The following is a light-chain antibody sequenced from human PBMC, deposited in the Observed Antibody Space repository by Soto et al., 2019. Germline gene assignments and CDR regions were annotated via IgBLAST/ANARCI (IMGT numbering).Light chain of an antibody. J-gene: IGKJ4*01. Sequence: EIVLTQSPAALSVSPGERATLSCWASQSVGSTLNWYQQKPGQAPRLLIYDTSIRATGIPARFSGSGSGTEFTLTIASLQSEDFGVYYCQRFNRWPLSFCGGTKVEI. CDR3: QRFNRWPLS. CDR1: QSVGST. V-gene: IGKV3-15*01. CDR2: DTS.